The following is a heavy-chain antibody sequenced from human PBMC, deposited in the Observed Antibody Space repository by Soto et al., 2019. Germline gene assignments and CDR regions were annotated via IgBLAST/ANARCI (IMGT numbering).Heavy chain of an antibody. J-gene: IGHJ4*02. CDR1: GFTFSSYW. D-gene: IGHD5-12*01. CDR3: ARVDIVATIDFDY. Sequence: GGSLRLSCAASGFTFSSYWMSWVRQAPGKGLEWVANIKQDGSEKYYVDSVKGRFTISRDNAKNSLYLQMNSLRAEDTAVYYCARVDIVATIDFDYWGQGTLVTVSS. CDR2: IKQDGSEK. V-gene: IGHV3-7*01.